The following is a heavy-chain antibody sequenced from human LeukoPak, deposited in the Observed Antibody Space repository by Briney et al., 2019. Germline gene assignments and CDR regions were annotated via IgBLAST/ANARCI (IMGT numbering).Heavy chain of an antibody. D-gene: IGHD2-21*01. Sequence: GGSLRLSCEASGFTFSSFWMHWVRQAPGKGLVWVARIKSDGITTNYADPAKGRFTVSRDNAKNTVYLQMNSLRAEDTAVYYCAKDLHEIAADYWGQGTLVTVAS. CDR2: IKSDGITT. CDR3: AKDLHEIAADY. V-gene: IGHV3-74*01. CDR1: GFTFSSFW. J-gene: IGHJ4*02.